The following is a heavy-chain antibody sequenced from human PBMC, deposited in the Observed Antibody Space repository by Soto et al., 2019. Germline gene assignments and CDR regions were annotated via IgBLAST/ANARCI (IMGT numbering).Heavy chain of an antibody. Sequence: ASVKVSCKTSGYPFPSFEIHWIRQAPGQRPEWMGGISNAGSGNTKYSQKFQDRLTITGDKRATTVYMALSSLTSEDTATYYCGRGNSHYRVCQQDWGHGIQVTVSS. CDR3: GRGNSHYRVCQQD. V-gene: IGHV1-3*01. J-gene: IGHJ4*01. CDR2: ISNAGSGNT. D-gene: IGHD1-26*01. CDR1: GYPFPSFE.